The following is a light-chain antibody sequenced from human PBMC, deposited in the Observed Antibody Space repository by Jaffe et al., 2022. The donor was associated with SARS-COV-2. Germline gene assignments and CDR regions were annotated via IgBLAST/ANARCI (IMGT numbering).Light chain of an antibody. CDR2: RAS. J-gene: IGKJ1*01. CDR1: QSISMY. Sequence: DIQMTQSPSTLSASVGDRVTITCRASQSISMYLAWYQQKPGKAPSPLIYRASSLESGVPSRFIGSGSGTEFTLTIGGLQPDDFATYYCQHYQSYPRTFGQGTKVEIK. CDR3: QHYQSYPRT. V-gene: IGKV1-5*03.